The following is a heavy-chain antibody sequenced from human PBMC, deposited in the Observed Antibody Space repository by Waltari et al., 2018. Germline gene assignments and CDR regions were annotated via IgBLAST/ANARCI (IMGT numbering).Heavy chain of an antibody. J-gene: IGHJ5*02. Sequence: QLQLQESGPGLVKPSETLSLTCTVSGGSISSSSYYWGWIRQPPGKGLEWIGSIYYSGRTYYNPSLKSRVTISVDTSKNQFSLKLSSVTAADTAVYYCARDPTVVTTLGFDPWGQGTLVTVSS. V-gene: IGHV4-39*07. D-gene: IGHD4-4*01. CDR3: ARDPTVVTTLGFDP. CDR2: IYYSGRT. CDR1: GGSISSSSYY.